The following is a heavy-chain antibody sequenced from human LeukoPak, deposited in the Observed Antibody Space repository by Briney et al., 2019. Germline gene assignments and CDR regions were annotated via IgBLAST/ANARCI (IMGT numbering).Heavy chain of an antibody. V-gene: IGHV3-33*01. Sequence: GKFLRLSRAASVYTFSGYAMHWVRHAPGKGLEWVAAIWYDGSNKYYTDSVKGRFTISRDDSKNTLYLQVNSLRVEDTAVYYCARVPLTDWYFDLWGRGALVTVSS. CDR2: IWYDGSNK. J-gene: IGHJ2*01. CDR1: VYTFSGYA. D-gene: IGHD3-16*01. CDR3: ARVPLTDWYFDL.